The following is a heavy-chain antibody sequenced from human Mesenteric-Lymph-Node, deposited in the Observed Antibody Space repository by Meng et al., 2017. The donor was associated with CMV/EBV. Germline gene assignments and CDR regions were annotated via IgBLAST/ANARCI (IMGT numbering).Heavy chain of an antibody. CDR1: GFTFSSYA. D-gene: IGHD3-3*01. CDR3: AKKYYDFWSGYPYYFHY. CDR2: ISGSGGST. V-gene: IGHV3-23*01. Sequence: GESLKISCAASGFTFSSYAMSWVRQAPGKGLEWVSAISGSGGSTYYADSVKGRFTISRDNSKNTLYLQMNSLRAEDTAVYYCAKKYYDFWSGYPYYFHYWGQGTLVTVSS. J-gene: IGHJ4*02.